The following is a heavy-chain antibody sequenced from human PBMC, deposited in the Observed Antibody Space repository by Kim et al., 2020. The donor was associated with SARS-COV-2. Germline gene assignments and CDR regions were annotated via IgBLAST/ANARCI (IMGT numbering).Heavy chain of an antibody. CDR2: INTNTGNP. Sequence: ASVKVSCKASGYTFTSYAMNWVRQAPGQGLEWMGWINTNTGNPTYAQGFTGRFVFSLDTSVSTADLQISSLKAEDTAVYYCASVSYEYSSSWYYSYYGMDVWGQGTTVTVSS. CDR1: GYTFTSYA. D-gene: IGHD6-13*01. CDR3: ASVSYEYSSSWYYSYYGMDV. J-gene: IGHJ6*02. V-gene: IGHV7-4-1*02.